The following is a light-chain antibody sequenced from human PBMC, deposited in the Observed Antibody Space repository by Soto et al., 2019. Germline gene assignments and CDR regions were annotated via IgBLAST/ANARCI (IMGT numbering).Light chain of an antibody. CDR2: YDD. CDR3: AAWDDSLNVYV. J-gene: IGLJ1*01. V-gene: IGLV1-36*01. Sequence: QSVLTQPPSVSEAPRQRVTISCSGSSSNIGNNAVNWYQQLPGKAPKLLIYYDDLLPSGVSDRFSGSKSGTSASLAISGLQSEDEADYYCAAWDDSLNVYVFGTGTKLTAL. CDR1: SSNIGNNA.